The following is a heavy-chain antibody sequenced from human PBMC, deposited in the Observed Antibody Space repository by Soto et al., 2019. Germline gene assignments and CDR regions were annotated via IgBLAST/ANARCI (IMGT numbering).Heavy chain of an antibody. CDR3: ARDDAFGNENAFDL. J-gene: IGHJ3*01. D-gene: IGHD1-1*01. CDR1: GFSFRTYG. V-gene: IGHV3-33*01. CDR2: ISPK. Sequence: QVQLVESGGGLVQPGTSLRLSCAVSGFSFRTYGFHWVRQTPGKGLEWVAVISPKGHSDSVEGRFTISRDNSKDTLYLQMNNLRAEDTAVYYCARDDAFGNENAFDLWGQGTMVTVSS.